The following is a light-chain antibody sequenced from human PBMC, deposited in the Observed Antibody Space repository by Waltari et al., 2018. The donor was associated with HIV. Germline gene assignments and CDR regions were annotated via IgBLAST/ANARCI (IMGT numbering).Light chain of an antibody. V-gene: IGLV8-61*01. CDR3: SLYLDSGVSV. Sequence: QSVVTQEPSLSVSPGGTVTLTCGLTFGSVSSCNSPSWYQQTTRLPPRALIYSAKTRSSGVPDRFAGSILGDKAALTITGAQADDESDYYCSLYLDSGVSVFGGGTRLSV. J-gene: IGLJ3*02. CDR1: FGSVSSCNS. CDR2: SAK.